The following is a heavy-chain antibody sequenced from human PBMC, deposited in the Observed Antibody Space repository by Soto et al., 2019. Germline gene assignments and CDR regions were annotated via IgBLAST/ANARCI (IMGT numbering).Heavy chain of an antibody. CDR1: GGSISSGGYY. CDR3: AADLLDQLLFEGDAFDI. CDR2: IYYSGST. V-gene: IGHV4-31*03. J-gene: IGHJ3*02. Sequence: ASETLSLTCTVSGGSISSGGYYWSWIRQHPGKGLEWIGYIYYSGSTYYNPSLKSRVTISVDTSKNQFSLKLSSVTAADTAVYYCAADLLDQLLFEGDAFDIWGQGTMVTVSS. D-gene: IGHD2-2*01.